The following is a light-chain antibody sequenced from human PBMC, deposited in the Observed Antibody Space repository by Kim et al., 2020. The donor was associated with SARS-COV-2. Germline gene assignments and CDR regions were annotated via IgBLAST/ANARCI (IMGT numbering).Light chain of an antibody. Sequence: QSALTQPASVSGSPGQSITISCTGTSSDVGAYNYVSWYLQHPGKAPKLMIYDVSKRPSGVSSRFSASKSGNTASLTISGLQAGDEADYFCSSFTSSSTYWVFGGGTKLTVL. CDR3: SSFTSSSTYWV. J-gene: IGLJ3*02. CDR2: DVS. CDR1: SSDVGAYNY. V-gene: IGLV2-14*03.